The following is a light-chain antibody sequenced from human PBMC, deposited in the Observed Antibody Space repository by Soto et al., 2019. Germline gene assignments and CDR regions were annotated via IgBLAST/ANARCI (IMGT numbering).Light chain of an antibody. CDR2: GAS. CDR3: QQYINWPLT. J-gene: IGKJ4*01. CDR1: QSVRGN. Sequence: EIVMTQSPAPLSVSPGARATLSCRASQSVRGNLAWYQQKPGQAPRLLIYGASTSATDIPARFSGSGSETEFTLTISSLQSEDFAIYYCQQYINWPLTFGGGTKVEIK. V-gene: IGKV3-15*01.